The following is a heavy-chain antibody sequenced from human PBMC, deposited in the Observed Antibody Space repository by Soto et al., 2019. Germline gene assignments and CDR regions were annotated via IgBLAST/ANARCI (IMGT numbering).Heavy chain of an antibody. CDR1: GGSVSSGSYY. CDR3: ARVGWEDDSSRSFDY. J-gene: IGHJ4*02. CDR2: IYYSGST. V-gene: IGHV4-61*01. D-gene: IGHD3-22*01. Sequence: SETLSLTCTVSGGSVSSGSYYWSWIRQPPGKGLEWIGYIYYSGSTNYNPSLKSRVTISVDTSKNQFSLKLSSVTAADTAVYYCARVGWEDDSSRSFDYWGQETLVTVSS.